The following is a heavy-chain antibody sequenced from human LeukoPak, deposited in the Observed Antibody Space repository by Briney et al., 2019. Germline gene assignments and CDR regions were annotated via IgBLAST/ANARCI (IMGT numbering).Heavy chain of an antibody. CDR1: GFTFSSYW. J-gene: IGHJ6*02. V-gene: IGHV3-7*01. CDR3: ARDLKDCSGGSCYSMDV. Sequence: QPGGSLRLSCAASGFTFSSYWMSWVRQAPGKGLEWVANIKQDGSEKYYVDSVKGRFNISRDNAKNSLYLQMNSLRAEDTAVYYCARDLKDCSGGSCYSMDVWGQGTTVTVSS. CDR2: IKQDGSEK. D-gene: IGHD2-15*01.